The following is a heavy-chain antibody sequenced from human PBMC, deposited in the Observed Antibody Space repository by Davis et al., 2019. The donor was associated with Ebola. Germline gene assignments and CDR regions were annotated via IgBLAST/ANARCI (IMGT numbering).Heavy chain of an antibody. V-gene: IGHV4-39*07. Sequence: MPSETLSLTCTVSGGSISSSSYYWGWIRQPPGKGLEWIGSIYYSGSTYYSPSLKSRVTISVDRSKNQFSLKLTSVTAADTAVYYCARVGFAGDYFDYWGQGTLVTVSS. CDR1: GGSISSSSYY. CDR2: IYYSGST. CDR3: ARVGFAGDYFDY. J-gene: IGHJ4*02. D-gene: IGHD1-26*01.